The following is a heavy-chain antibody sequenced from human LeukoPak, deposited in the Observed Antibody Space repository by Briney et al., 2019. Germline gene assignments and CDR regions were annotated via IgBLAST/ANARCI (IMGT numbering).Heavy chain of an antibody. CDR3: ARGRLSRYSSSWYGDY. V-gene: IGHV1-2*02. CDR2: INPNSGGT. J-gene: IGHJ4*02. CDR1: GYTFTSYG. D-gene: IGHD6-13*01. Sequence: GASVKVSCKASGYTFTSYGISWVRQAPGQGLEWMGWINPNSGGTNYAQKFQGRVTMTRDTSISTAYMELSRLRSDDTAVYYCARGRLSRYSSSWYGDYWGQGTLVTVSS.